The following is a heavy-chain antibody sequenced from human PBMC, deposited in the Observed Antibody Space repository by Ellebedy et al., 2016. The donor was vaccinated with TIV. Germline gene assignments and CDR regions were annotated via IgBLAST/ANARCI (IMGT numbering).Heavy chain of an antibody. J-gene: IGHJ4*02. CDR3: ARGQGRRKATDY. CDR1: GGSISSYY. CDR2: INHSGST. D-gene: IGHD5-12*01. Sequence: SETLSLXCTVSGGSISSYYWTWIRQPPGKGLEWIGEINHSGSTNYNPSLKSRVTMSVDTSKNQFSLKLSSVTAADTAVYYCARGQGRRKATDYWGQGTRVTVSS. V-gene: IGHV4-34*01.